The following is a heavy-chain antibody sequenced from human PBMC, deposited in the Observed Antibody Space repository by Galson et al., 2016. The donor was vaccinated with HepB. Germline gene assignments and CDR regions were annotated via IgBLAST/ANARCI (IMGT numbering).Heavy chain of an antibody. CDR2: IWYDGSYQ. CDR3: AKDSGEGYNLRSDFDN. V-gene: IGHV3-33*03. CDR1: GFTFSSYG. Sequence: SLRLSCAASGFTFSSYGMHWVRQAPGKGLEWLAVIWYDGSYQYYEDSVKGRFTISRDNSKNTLYLQMNSLRVEDTAVYYCAKDSGEGYNLRSDFDNWGQGTLVTVSS. D-gene: IGHD5-24*01. J-gene: IGHJ4*02.